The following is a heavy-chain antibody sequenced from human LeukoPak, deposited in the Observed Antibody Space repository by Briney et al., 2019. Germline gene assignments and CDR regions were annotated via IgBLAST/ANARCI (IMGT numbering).Heavy chain of an antibody. CDR2: IYYSGST. CDR3: ARRSLWELPGAFDY. Sequence: PSETLSLTCTVSGGSISSYYWSWIRQPPGKGLEWIGYIYYSGSTNYNPSLKSRVTISVDTSKNQFSLKLSSVTAADTAAYYCARRSLWELPGAFDYWGQGTLVTVSS. V-gene: IGHV4-59*08. CDR1: GGSISSYY. J-gene: IGHJ4*02. D-gene: IGHD1-26*01.